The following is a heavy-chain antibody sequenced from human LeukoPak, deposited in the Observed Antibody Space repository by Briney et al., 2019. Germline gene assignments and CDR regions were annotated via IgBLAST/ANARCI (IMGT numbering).Heavy chain of an antibody. CDR1: GFTFSSYA. Sequence: GGSLRLSCAASGFTFSSYAMGWVRQAPGKGLERVSAISGSGGSTYYADSVKGRFTISRDNSKNTLYVQMNSLRVEDTAVYYCAKGQTNTDYRGQGTLVTVSS. CDR3: AKGQTNTDY. CDR2: ISGSGGST. V-gene: IGHV3-23*01. J-gene: IGHJ4*02.